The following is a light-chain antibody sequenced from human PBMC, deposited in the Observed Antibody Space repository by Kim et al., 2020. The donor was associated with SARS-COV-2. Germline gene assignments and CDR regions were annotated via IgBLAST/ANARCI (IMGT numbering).Light chain of an antibody. CDR3: QVWDTSSDHPGV. CDR1: NIGSKS. Sequence: LTQPPSVSVAPGKTARITCGGNNIGSKSVHWYQQKPGQAPVLVIYYDSDRPSGIPERFSGSNSGNTATLTISRVEAGDEADYYCQVWDTSSDHPGVF. V-gene: IGLV3-21*04. CDR2: YDS. J-gene: IGLJ2*01.